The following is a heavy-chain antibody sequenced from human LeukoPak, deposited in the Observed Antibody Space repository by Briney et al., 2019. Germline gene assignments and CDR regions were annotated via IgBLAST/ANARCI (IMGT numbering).Heavy chain of an antibody. V-gene: IGHV4-38-2*01. CDR1: GGSFSGYY. CDR3: ALGAGNYDFWSGYSQYYFDY. J-gene: IGHJ4*02. D-gene: IGHD3-3*01. Sequence: SETLSLTCAVYGGSFSGYYWGWIRQPPGKGLEWIGSIYHSGNTYYNPSLKSRVTISVDTSKNQFSLKLSSVIAADTAVYYCALGAGNYDFWSGYSQYYFDYWGQGTLVTVSS. CDR2: IYHSGNT.